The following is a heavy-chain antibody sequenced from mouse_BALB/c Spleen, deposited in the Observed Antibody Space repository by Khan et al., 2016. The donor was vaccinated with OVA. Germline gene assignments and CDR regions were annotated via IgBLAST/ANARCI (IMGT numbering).Heavy chain of an antibody. Sequence: QIQLVQSGPELKKPGETVKISCKASGYTFTNFGLNWLKQAPGKALKWMGWINTSTGEPTYADDFKGRLAFSLETSASTAYLQINNLKNEDMATYFCARGLNYYGSWFAYWGQGTLVTVSA. CDR2: INTSTGEP. J-gene: IGHJ3*01. CDR1: GYTFTNFG. D-gene: IGHD1-1*01. V-gene: IGHV9-1*02. CDR3: ARGLNYYGSWFAY.